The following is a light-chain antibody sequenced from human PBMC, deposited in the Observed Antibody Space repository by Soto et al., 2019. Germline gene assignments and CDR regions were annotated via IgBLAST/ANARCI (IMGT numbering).Light chain of an antibody. J-gene: IGKJ5*01. Sequence: ELVLTQSPATLSLSPGGRANLSCRASQSVSSYLAWYQQKPGQAPRLLMYGASTRATGIPARFSGSGSGTDFTLTISSLEPEDFAVYYCQQRSNWPLITFGQGTRLEIK. CDR3: QQRSNWPLIT. CDR1: QSVSSY. CDR2: GAS. V-gene: IGKV3-11*01.